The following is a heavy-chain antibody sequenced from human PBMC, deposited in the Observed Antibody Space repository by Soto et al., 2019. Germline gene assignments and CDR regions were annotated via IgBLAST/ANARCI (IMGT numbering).Heavy chain of an antibody. Sequence: QVQLQESGPGLVKPSETLSFTCTVSGGSISGYYWSWIRQPPGKGLEWIGYMYNTGSTVYNPSFKSRVTISVDTSKNQFSLKLNSVTAADTAVYYCARDLWGYCGTDCYPLDVWGQGTTVTVSS. V-gene: IGHV4-59*01. CDR2: MYNTGST. CDR1: GGSISGYY. CDR3: ARDLWGYCGTDCYPLDV. J-gene: IGHJ6*02. D-gene: IGHD2-21*02.